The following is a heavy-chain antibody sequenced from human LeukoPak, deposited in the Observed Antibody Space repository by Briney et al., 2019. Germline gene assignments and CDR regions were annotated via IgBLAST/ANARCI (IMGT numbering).Heavy chain of an antibody. J-gene: IGHJ4*02. Sequence: SETLSLTCTVSGGSISSYYWSWIRQPPGKGLEWIGYIYYSGSTNYNPSLKSRVTISVDTSKNQFSLKLSSVTAADTAVYYCARADYDSSGYYHYTFDYWGQGTLVTVSS. CDR2: IYYSGST. D-gene: IGHD3-22*01. V-gene: IGHV4-59*01. CDR3: ARADYDSSGYYHYTFDY. CDR1: GGSISSYY.